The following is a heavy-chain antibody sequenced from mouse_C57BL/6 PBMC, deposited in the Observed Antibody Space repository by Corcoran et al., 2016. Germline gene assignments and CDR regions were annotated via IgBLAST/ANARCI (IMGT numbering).Heavy chain of an antibody. D-gene: IGHD1-1*01. CDR3: ARSPLYYGSSFDY. Sequence: QIQLVQSGPELKKPGETVKISCKASGYTFTTYGMSWVKQAPGKGLKWMGWINTYSGVPTYADDFKGRFAFSLETSASTAYLQINNLKNEDTATYFCARSPLYYGSSFDYWGQGTTLTVSS. V-gene: IGHV9-3*01. CDR2: INTYSGVP. CDR1: GYTFTTYG. J-gene: IGHJ2*01.